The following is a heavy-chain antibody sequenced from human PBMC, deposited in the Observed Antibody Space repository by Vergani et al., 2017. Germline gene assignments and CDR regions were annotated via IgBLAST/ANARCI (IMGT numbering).Heavy chain of an antibody. D-gene: IGHD3-16*02. CDR2: INAGNGNT. CDR1: GYTFTSYA. J-gene: IGHJ4*02. Sequence: QVQLVQSGAEVKKPGASVEVSCKASGYTFTSYAMHWVRQPPGQRLEWMGGINAGNGNTKYSQKCQGRVTITRDTSASTAYMELISLRSEDKAVYYCAGEGFYDYVXGGCRLRGGYYFDYWGQGTLVTVSS. V-gene: IGHV1-3*01. CDR3: AGEGFYDYVXGGCRLRGGYYFDY.